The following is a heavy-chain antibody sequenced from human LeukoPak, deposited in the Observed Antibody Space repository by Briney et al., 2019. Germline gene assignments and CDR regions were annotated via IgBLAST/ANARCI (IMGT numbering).Heavy chain of an antibody. CDR2: ISYSGTT. Sequence: SETLSLTCTVSGGSISSNSYYWGWIRQPPGRGLEWIGSISYSGTTYYNPSLKSRVTISVDTSKNQFSLKLNSVTAADTAMYYRARHGVAVVTSSFDYWGQGTLVTVSS. V-gene: IGHV4-39*01. CDR1: GGSISSNSYY. D-gene: IGHD2-15*01. J-gene: IGHJ4*02. CDR3: ARHGVAVVTSSFDY.